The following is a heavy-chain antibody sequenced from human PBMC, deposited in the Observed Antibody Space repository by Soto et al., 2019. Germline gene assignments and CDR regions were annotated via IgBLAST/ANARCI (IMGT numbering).Heavy chain of an antibody. D-gene: IGHD6-13*01. CDR2: INAVSYNT. CDR3: ARGTGSSWFDY. V-gene: IGHV1-3*01. Sequence: GASVKVSCKASGGTFSSYAIHWVRQAPGQGLEWMGWINAVSYNTKYSEKFQGRVTITRDTSASTAHMDLSSLTSEDTAVYYCARGTGSSWFDYWGQGTLVTVSS. J-gene: IGHJ4*02. CDR1: GGTFSSYA.